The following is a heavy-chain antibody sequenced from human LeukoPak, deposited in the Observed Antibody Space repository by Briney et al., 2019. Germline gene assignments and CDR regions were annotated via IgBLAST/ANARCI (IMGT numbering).Heavy chain of an antibody. J-gene: IGHJ4*02. CDR2: ISSSSSYI. D-gene: IGHD3-22*01. V-gene: IGHV3-21*01. Sequence: GGSLRLSCVASGFTFSSYAMAWVRQAPGKGLEWVSFISSSSSYIYYADSVKGRFTISRDNAKNSLYLQMNSLRAEDTAVYYCARIDSYYYDSGGYSHSDYWGQGTLVTVSS. CDR3: ARIDSYYYDSGGYSHSDY. CDR1: GFTFSSYA.